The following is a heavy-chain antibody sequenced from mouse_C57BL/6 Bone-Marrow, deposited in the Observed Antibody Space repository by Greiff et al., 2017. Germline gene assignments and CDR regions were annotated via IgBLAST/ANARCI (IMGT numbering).Heavy chain of an antibody. CDR2: IYPSDSET. CDR3: ARSGDYDVGAWFSY. D-gene: IGHD2-4*01. Sequence: VQLQQPGAELVRPGSSVKLSCKASGYTFTSYWMDWVKQRPGQGLEWIGNIYPSDSETHYNQKFKDKATLTVDKSSSTAYMQISSLTSEDSAVYYCARSGDYDVGAWFSYWGQGTLVTVSA. V-gene: IGHV1-61*01. CDR1: GYTFTSYW. J-gene: IGHJ3*01.